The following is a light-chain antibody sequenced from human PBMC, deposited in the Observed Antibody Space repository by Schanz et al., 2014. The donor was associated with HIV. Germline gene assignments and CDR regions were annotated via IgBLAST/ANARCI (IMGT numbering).Light chain of an antibody. CDR3: SSHAGSSPYWV. J-gene: IGLJ3*02. CDR1: SSDVGGYNY. CDR2: DVS. V-gene: IGLV2-14*03. Sequence: QSALTQPASVSGSPGQSITISCTGTSSDVGGYNYASWYQHHPGKAPKLMIYDVSNRPSGVSNRFSGSKSGNTASLTISGLQAEDDADYYCSSHAGSSPYWVFGGGTKLTVL.